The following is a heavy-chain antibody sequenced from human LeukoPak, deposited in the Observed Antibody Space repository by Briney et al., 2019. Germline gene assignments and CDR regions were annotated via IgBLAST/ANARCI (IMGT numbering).Heavy chain of an antibody. CDR1: GFTSSSYE. CDR3: AVMIVVVITSNDAFDI. CDR2: ISSSGSTI. V-gene: IGHV3-48*03. D-gene: IGHD3-22*01. Sequence: GGSLRLSCAASGFTSSSYEMNWVRQAPGKGLEWVSYISSSGSTIYYADSVKGRFTISRDNAKNSLYLQMNSLRAEDTAAYYCAVMIVVVITSNDAFDIWGQGTMVTVSS. J-gene: IGHJ3*02.